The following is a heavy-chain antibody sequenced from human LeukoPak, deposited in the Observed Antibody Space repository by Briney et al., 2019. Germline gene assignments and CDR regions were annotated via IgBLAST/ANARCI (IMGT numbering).Heavy chain of an antibody. CDR3: ARGEWLLLRRAFDI. CDR1: GFTFSDYY. D-gene: IGHD3-22*01. J-gene: IGHJ3*02. Sequence: GGSLRLSCAASGFTFSDYYMSWIRQAPGKGLEWVSYISSSGSTIYYADSVKGRFTISRDNAKNSLYLQMNSLRAEDTAVYYCARGEWLLLRRAFDIWGQGTMVTVSS. V-gene: IGHV3-11*04. CDR2: ISSSGSTI.